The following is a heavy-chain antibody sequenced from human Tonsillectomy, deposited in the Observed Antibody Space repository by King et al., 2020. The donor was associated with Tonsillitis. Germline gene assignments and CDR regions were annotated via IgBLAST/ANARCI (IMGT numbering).Heavy chain of an antibody. CDR1: GFIFSDYY. V-gene: IGHV3-11*05. CDR3: ATAYYYGSFYYYYMDV. Sequence: VQLVESGGGLVKPGGSLRLSCAASGFIFSDYYMSWIRQAPGKGLEWVSYISSSSSYTNSADSVKGRFTIPRDNAKNSLYLQMKSLRAEDPAVYYCATAYYYGSFYYYYMDVWGKGTPVTVSS. CDR2: ISSSSSYT. D-gene: IGHD3-10*01. J-gene: IGHJ6*03.